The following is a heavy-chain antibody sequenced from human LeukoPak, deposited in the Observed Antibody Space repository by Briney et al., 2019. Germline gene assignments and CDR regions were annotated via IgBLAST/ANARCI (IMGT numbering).Heavy chain of an antibody. CDR2: IYSGGST. J-gene: IGHJ4*02. CDR3: ARAADGGNWADY. D-gene: IGHD4-23*01. V-gene: IGHV3-66*02. CDR1: GFTFSSYE. Sequence: PGGSLRLSCAASGFTFSSYEMSWVRQAPGKGLEWVSVIYSGGSTYYADSVKGRFTISRDNSKNTLYLQMNSLRAEDSAVYYCARAADGGNWADYWGQGTLVAVSS.